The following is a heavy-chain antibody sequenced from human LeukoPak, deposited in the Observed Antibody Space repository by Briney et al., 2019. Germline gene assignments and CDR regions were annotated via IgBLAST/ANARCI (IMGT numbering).Heavy chain of an antibody. J-gene: IGHJ4*02. D-gene: IGHD5-18*01. Sequence: GGSLRLSCAASGFTFSDYYMSWIRQAPGKGLEWVSYISRSSSYTNYADSVKGRFTISRDNAKNSLYLQMNSLRAEDTAVYYCAGVRGYSYGFFDYWGQGTLVTVSS. CDR2: ISRSSSYT. CDR1: GFTFSDYY. V-gene: IGHV3-11*05. CDR3: AGVRGYSYGFFDY.